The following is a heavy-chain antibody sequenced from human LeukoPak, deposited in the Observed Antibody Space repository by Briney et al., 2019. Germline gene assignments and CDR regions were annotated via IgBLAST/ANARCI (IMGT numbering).Heavy chain of an antibody. CDR3: TRGTSSGYYSDY. CDR1: GFTFSSYS. V-gene: IGHV3-21*01. Sequence: GGSLRLSCAASGFTFSSYSMNWVRQAPGKGLEWVSYISSSSSYIYYADSVKGRFTISRDNAKNSLSLQMSSLRAEDTAVYYCTRGTSSGYYSDYWGQGTPVTVSS. D-gene: IGHD3-3*01. CDR2: ISSSSSYI. J-gene: IGHJ4*02.